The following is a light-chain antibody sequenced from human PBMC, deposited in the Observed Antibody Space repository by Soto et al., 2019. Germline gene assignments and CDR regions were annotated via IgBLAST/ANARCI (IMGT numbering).Light chain of an antibody. Sequence: EIVLTQSPGTLSLSPGERATLSCRASQSVSSNYLAWYQQKPGQAPMLLIYGASSRATGIPDRFSGSGSGTDFTLTISRLEPEDFAVYYCQQFGTSPPSTFGQGKRLEIK. J-gene: IGKJ5*01. CDR2: GAS. CDR3: QQFGTSPPST. CDR1: QSVSSNY. V-gene: IGKV3-20*01.